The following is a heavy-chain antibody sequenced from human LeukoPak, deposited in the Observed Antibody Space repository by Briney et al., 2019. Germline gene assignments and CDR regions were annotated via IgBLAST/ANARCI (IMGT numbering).Heavy chain of an antibody. V-gene: IGHV3-48*02. CDR2: ISSSSSTI. CDR3: ARGSEYSSGWLSDY. J-gene: IGHJ4*02. D-gene: IGHD6-19*01. CDR1: GFTFSSYG. Sequence: GGSLRLSCAASGFTFSSYGMHWVRQAPGKGLEWVSYISSSSSTIYYADSVKGRFTISRDNAKNSLYLQMNSLRDEDTAVYYCARGSEYSSGWLSDYWGQGTLVTVSS.